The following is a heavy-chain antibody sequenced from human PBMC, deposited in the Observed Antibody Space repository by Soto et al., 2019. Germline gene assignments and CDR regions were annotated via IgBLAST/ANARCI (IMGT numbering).Heavy chain of an antibody. Sequence: GGSLRLSCAASGFTFSSYAMSWVRQAPGKGLEWVSAICGSGSCTYYADSVQGRFTISRGNSKNTLYLQMNSLRAEDTAVYYCAKGRDSSTWRPYFDYWGQGTLVTVSS. CDR1: GFTFSSYA. V-gene: IGHV3-23*01. CDR3: AKGRDSSTWRPYFDY. J-gene: IGHJ4*02. CDR2: ICGSGSCT. D-gene: IGHD6-13*01.